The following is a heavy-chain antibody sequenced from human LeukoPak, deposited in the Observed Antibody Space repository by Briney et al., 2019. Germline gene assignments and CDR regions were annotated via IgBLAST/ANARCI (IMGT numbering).Heavy chain of an antibody. Sequence: SETLSLTCTVSGGSISNYYWNWIRQPAGKGLEWIGRIHSSGTTIYNPSLKSRVAMSVDTSKNQFSLKLSSVTAADTAVYFCASGSSGYDPWGQGTLVTVSS. J-gene: IGHJ5*02. CDR1: GGSISNYY. CDR2: IHSSGTT. D-gene: IGHD5-12*01. V-gene: IGHV4-4*07. CDR3: ASGSSGYDP.